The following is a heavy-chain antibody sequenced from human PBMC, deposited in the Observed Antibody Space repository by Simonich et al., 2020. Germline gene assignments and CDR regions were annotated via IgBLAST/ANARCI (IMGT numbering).Heavy chain of an antibody. J-gene: IGHJ6*03. Sequence: QVQLVQSGAEVKKPGASVKVSCKASGYTFTGYYMHWARQAPGQGLEWKGAINPNRGGTNYAQKFQGRVTMTRETSISTAYMELSRLRSDDTAVYYCARDLRGSYYYYYYMDVWGKGTTVTVSS. V-gene: IGHV1-2*02. CDR3: ARDLRGSYYYYYYMDV. D-gene: IGHD1-26*01. CDR1: GYTFTGYY. CDR2: INPNRGGT.